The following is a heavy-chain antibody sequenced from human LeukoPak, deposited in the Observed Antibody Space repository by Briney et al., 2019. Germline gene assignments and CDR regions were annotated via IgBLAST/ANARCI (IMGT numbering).Heavy chain of an antibody. CDR1: GFTFNTYG. V-gene: IGHV3-23*01. D-gene: IGHD5-18*01. CDR2: ISGSGGAT. CDR3: VKGRTGFSYGYGIDY. J-gene: IGHJ4*02. Sequence: GGSLRLSCAASGFTFNTYGMSWVRQAPGKGLEWVSGISGSGGATYYADSVKGRFTISRDSSKNTLYLQMNSLRAEDAAIYYCVKGRTGFSYGYGIDYWGQGTLVTVSS.